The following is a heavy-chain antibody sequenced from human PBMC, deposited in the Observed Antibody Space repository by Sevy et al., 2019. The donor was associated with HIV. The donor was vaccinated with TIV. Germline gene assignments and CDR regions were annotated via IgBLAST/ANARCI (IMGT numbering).Heavy chain of an antibody. J-gene: IGHJ3*02. CDR2: ISGRGAIT. CDR3: AKDRYYFDSSGYYYHPDAFDI. Sequence: GGSLRLSCATSGFTSTPYAVAWVRQAPGKGLEWVAAISGRGAITYYADSRKARLIISRDRTNNTVYLQMKRLRVEDTALYYCAKDRYYFDSSGYYYHPDAFDIWGRGTMVTVSS. V-gene: IGHV3-23*01. D-gene: IGHD3-22*01. CDR1: GFTSTPYA.